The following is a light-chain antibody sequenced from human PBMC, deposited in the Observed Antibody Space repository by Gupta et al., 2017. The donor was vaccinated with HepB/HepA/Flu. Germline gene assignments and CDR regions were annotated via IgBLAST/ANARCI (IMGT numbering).Light chain of an antibody. V-gene: IGKV3D-15*01. J-gene: IGKJ4*01. Sequence: SRASNRVSGIPARFSGSGSGTEFTLTISSLQSEDFAIYYCQQNDKWPLTFGGGTKVEIK. CDR2: RAS. CDR3: QQNDKWPLT.